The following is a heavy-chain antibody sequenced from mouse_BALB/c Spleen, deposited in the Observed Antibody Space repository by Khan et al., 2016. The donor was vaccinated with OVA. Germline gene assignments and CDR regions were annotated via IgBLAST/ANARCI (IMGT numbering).Heavy chain of an antibody. D-gene: IGHD2-4*01. CDR1: GYSITSEYT. CDR3: ACRDCIDYGAFPY. CDR2: ISYSGNT. Sequence: EVQLQESGPGLVKPSQSLSLTCTVTGYSITSEYTWNWIRQFPGNKLEWMGIISYSGNTRYNPSLKSRIPITRDTSKNQSFLQLNSVTSVATATYYMACRDCIDYGAFPYWGQGTLVTVSA. V-gene: IGHV3-2*02. J-gene: IGHJ3*01.